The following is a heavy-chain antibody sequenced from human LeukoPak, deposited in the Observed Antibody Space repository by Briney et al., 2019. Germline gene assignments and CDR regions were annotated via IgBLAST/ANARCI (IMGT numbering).Heavy chain of an antibody. J-gene: IGHJ4*02. Sequence: GASVKVSCKASGYTFTSYAMNWVRQAPGQGLEWMGWINTNTGNPTYAQGFTGRFVFSLDTSVSTAYLQISSLKAEDAAVYYCARDAGYSRQEPGIFDYWGQGTLVTVSS. V-gene: IGHV7-4-1*02. CDR1: GYTFTSYA. CDR2: INTNTGNP. CDR3: ARDAGYSRQEPGIFDY. D-gene: IGHD6-13*01.